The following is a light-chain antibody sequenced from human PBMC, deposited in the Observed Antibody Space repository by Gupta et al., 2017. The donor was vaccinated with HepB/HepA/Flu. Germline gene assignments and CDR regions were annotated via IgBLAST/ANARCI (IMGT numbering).Light chain of an antibody. CDR1: QSVSSY. Sequence: DMELTQSPATLSLSPGERATLSCSASQSVSSYLAWYQQKPGQAPRLLIYGASSRATGIPARFSGSGSGTDFTLTISSLEPEDFAVYYCQQRNSSPITFGQGTRLEMK. J-gene: IGKJ5*01. CDR2: GAS. V-gene: IGKV3-11*01. CDR3: QQRNSSPIT.